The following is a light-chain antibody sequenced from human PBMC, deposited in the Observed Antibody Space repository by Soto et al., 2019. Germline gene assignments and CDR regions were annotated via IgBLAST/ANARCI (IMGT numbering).Light chain of an antibody. CDR3: KHYGGSPLVT. J-gene: IGKJ5*01. CDR1: QSVSSSY. CDR2: DTS. Sequence: EIVLTQSPGTLSLSPGERATLSCRASQSVSSSYFAWYQQKPGQAPRLLLYDTSSRATGIPDRFSGSGSGTDFTLTISRLEPEDCWVYFCKHYGGSPLVTCGQVTRLEIK. V-gene: IGKV3-20*01.